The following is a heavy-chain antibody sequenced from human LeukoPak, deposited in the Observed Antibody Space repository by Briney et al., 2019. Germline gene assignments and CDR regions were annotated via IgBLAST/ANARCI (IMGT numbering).Heavy chain of an antibody. D-gene: IGHD3-3*01. CDR2: IYYSGST. CDR3: ASPVLRFLEWPHVGAFDI. Sequence: SETLSLTCTVSGGSISSYYWSWIRQPPGQGLEWIGYIYYSGSTNYNPSLKSRVTISVDTSKNQFSLKLSSVTAADTAVYYCASPVLRFLEWPHVGAFDIWGQGTMVTVSS. CDR1: GGSISSYY. V-gene: IGHV4-59*08. J-gene: IGHJ3*02.